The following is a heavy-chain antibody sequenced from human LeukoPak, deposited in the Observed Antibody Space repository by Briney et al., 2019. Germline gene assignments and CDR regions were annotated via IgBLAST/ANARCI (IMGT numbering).Heavy chain of an antibody. Sequence: SVKVSCKASGGTFSSYAISWVRQAPGQGLEWMGGIISIFGTANYAQKFQGRVTITADEYTSTAYMELSSLRSEDTAVYYCARVMSGIIGDFDYWGQGTLVTVSS. D-gene: IGHD3-16*01. V-gene: IGHV1-69*01. J-gene: IGHJ4*02. CDR3: ARVMSGIIGDFDY. CDR2: IISIFGTA. CDR1: GGTFSSYA.